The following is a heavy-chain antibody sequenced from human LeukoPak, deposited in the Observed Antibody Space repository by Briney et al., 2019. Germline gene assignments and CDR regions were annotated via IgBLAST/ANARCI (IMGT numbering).Heavy chain of an antibody. D-gene: IGHD3-22*01. CDR1: GFTFDDYA. CDR3: AKDIECAVVGIDY. V-gene: IGHV3-9*03. Sequence: GGYLRLSCASSGFTFDDYAMHWVRQAPGKGLEWVSRIRWNSGSIGYADSVKGRFTISRDNAKHPLYLQMNILRAECMALYYCAKDIECAVVGIDYWGQGTLVTVSS. J-gene: IGHJ4*02. CDR2: IRWNSGSI.